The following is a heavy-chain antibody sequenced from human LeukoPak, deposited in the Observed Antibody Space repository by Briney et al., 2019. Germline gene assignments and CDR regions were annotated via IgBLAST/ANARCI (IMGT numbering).Heavy chain of an antibody. CDR2: INHSGST. CDR1: GGSFSGYY. CDR3: PRSHPYDYIWGTHRVYFDY. D-gene: IGHD3-16*01. V-gene: IGHV4-34*01. J-gene: IGHJ4*02. Sequence: PSETLSLTCAVYGGSFSGYYWSWIRQPPGKGLEWIGEINHSGSTNYNPSLKSRVTISVDTSKNQFSLKLSSVTAADTAVYYCPRSHPYDYIWGTHRVYFDYWGQGTLVTVSS.